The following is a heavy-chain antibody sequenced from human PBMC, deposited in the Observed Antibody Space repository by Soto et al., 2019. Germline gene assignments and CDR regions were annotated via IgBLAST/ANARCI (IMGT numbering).Heavy chain of an antibody. Sequence: GGSLRLSSAASGFTFSSYAMSWVRQAPGKGMEWVAAISGSGGSTYYADSVKGRFTISRENSKNTLYLQMNSLRAEDAAVYYCAKDLVGSNADYYDYWGQGTLVTVSS. D-gene: IGHD2-15*01. J-gene: IGHJ4*02. CDR3: AKDLVGSNADYYDY. V-gene: IGHV3-23*01. CDR1: GFTFSSYA. CDR2: ISGSGGST.